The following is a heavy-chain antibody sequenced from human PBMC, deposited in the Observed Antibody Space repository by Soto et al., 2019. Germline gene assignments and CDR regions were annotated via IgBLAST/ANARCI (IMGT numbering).Heavy chain of an antibody. Sequence: GSLRLSCAASGFTFINAWMNWVRQGPGKGLEWVGRIKSKTDGGTTDYAAPVKGRFTISRDDSENTLYLQMNSLKIEDTAVYYCTTGPSGWTNYYYYGMDVWGQGTTVTVSS. V-gene: IGHV3-15*07. D-gene: IGHD6-19*01. J-gene: IGHJ6*02. CDR2: IKSKTDGGTT. CDR1: GFTFINAW. CDR3: TTGPSGWTNYYYYGMDV.